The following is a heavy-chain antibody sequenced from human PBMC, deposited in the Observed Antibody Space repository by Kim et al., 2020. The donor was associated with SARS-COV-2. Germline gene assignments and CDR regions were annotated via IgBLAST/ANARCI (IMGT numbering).Heavy chain of an antibody. CDR3: ARDSISMVRGNIIIRYNWFDP. Sequence: SETLSLTCAVYGGSFSGYYWSWIRQPPGKGLEWIGEINDSGSTNDNPSLKSRVTISADTSKNQFSLKLSSVTAAATAVYYCARDSISMVRGNIIIRYNWFDPWGQGTLVTVSS. CDR2: INDSGST. V-gene: IGHV4-34*01. J-gene: IGHJ5*02. CDR1: GGSFSGYY. D-gene: IGHD3-10*01.